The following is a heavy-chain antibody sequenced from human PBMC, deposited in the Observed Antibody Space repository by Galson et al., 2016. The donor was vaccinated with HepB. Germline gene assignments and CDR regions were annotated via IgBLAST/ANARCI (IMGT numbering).Heavy chain of an antibody. V-gene: IGHV4-39*01. CDR2: ISYRGST. Sequence: SETLSLTCSVSGGSMSSSSYYWGWIRQPPEKGLEWIGSISYRGSTYYNPSLKSRVTISVDTSKNQFSLKLTSGTAADTARYYCARLTYFDYDSFWGQGTLVTVSS. J-gene: IGHJ4*02. CDR1: GGSMSSSSYY. CDR3: ARLTYFDYDSF. D-gene: IGHD3-22*01.